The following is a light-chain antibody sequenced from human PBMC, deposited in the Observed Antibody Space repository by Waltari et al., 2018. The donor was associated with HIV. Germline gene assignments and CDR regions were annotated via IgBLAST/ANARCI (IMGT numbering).Light chain of an antibody. CDR1: QSVRRR. V-gene: IGKV3D-15*01. CDR2: GAS. J-gene: IGKJ3*01. Sequence: EKVLTLSPATLSVSPGERATLSCRASQSVRRRLAWYQHKPGQAPRLLVYGASNRVTGIPVRFSGSGSGTEFTLTISSVQSEDSAVYYCQQYNNWPPPFTFGPGTKVELK. CDR3: QQYNNWPPPFT.